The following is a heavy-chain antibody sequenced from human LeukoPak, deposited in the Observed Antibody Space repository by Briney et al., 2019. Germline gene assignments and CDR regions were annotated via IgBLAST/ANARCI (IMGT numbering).Heavy chain of an antibody. V-gene: IGHV3-74*01. CDR2: INTDGSRT. Sequence: GGSLRLSCAASGFTFSSYWMHWVHQGPGKGLVWVSRINTDGSRTSYADSVKGRFTISRDNAENTLYLQMNSLRVEDTAVYYCARVATGNWYFDLWGRGTLVTVSS. J-gene: IGHJ2*01. CDR3: ARVATGNWYFDL. D-gene: IGHD2-15*01. CDR1: GFTFSSYW.